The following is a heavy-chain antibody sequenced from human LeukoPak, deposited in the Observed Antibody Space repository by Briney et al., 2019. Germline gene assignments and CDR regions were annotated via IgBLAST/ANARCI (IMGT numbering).Heavy chain of an antibody. D-gene: IGHD3-3*01. CDR1: GFTLSSYW. CDR3: ARGVGYDFWSGWGWDYYYMDV. V-gene: IGHV3-7*01. CDR2: IKQDGSEK. Sequence: GGSLRLSCAASGFTLSSYWMSWVRQAPGKGLEWVANIKQDGSEKYYVDSVKGRFTISRDNAKNSLYLQMNSLRAEDTAVYYCARGVGYDFWSGWGWDYYYMDVWAKGPRSPSP. J-gene: IGHJ6*03.